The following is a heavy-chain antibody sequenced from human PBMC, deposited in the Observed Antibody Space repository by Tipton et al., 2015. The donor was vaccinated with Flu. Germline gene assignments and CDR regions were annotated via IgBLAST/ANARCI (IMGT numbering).Heavy chain of an antibody. CDR2: INQDGSEK. Sequence: SLRLSCAASEITFSGYWMSWVRQAPGKGLEWVANINQDGSEKYYVGSVKGRFTISGDNAKNSLFLHMRSLRADYTAVYYCARTYCSTTRCYPRNYYHFHGMDVWGQGTTVTVSS. D-gene: IGHD2-2*01. J-gene: IGHJ6*02. CDR1: EITFSGYW. V-gene: IGHV3-7*01. CDR3: ARTYCSTTRCYPRNYYHFHGMDV.